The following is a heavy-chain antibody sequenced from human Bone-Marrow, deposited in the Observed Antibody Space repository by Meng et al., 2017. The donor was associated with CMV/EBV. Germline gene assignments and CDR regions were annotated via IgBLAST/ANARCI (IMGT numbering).Heavy chain of an antibody. CDR2: INPNSGGT. J-gene: IGHJ5*02. D-gene: IGHD3-16*01. CDR1: GYSFTGYY. Sequence: ASVKVSCKGSGYSFTGYYMHWVRQAPGQGLEWMGWINPNSGGTNYAQKFQGRVTMTEDTSTDTAYMELSSLRSEDTAVYYCATAWGLGWFDPWGQGTLVTVSS. CDR3: ATAWGLGWFDP. V-gene: IGHV1-2*02.